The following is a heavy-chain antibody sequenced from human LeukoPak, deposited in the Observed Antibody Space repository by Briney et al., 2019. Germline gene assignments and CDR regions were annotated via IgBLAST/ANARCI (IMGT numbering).Heavy chain of an antibody. D-gene: IGHD1-14*01. V-gene: IGHV4-39*01. CDR2: LFYSVNT. CDR1: GGSFSSSSYY. J-gene: IGHJ3*02. CDR3: ARHLRASGLTPESAFDI. Sequence: SETLSLTCTVSGGSFSSSSYYWGWIRQPPGKGLEWIGSLFYSVNTYYNPSLKSRVTISVDTSKNQFSLKLSSVSAAGTAVYYCARHLRASGLTPESAFDIWGQGTMVTVSS.